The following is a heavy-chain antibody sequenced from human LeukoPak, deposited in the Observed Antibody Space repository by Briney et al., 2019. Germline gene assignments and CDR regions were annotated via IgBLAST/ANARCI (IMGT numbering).Heavy chain of an antibody. Sequence: PSETLSLTCAVYGGSFSGYYWSWIRQPPGKGLEWIGYIYYSGSTNYNPSLKSRVTISVDTSKNQFSLKLSSVTAADTAVYYCARDSRRYDSSGSWYYYYYGMDVWGQGTTVTVSS. V-gene: IGHV4-59*01. CDR1: GGSFSGYY. D-gene: IGHD3-22*01. CDR2: IYYSGST. CDR3: ARDSRRYDSSGSWYYYYYGMDV. J-gene: IGHJ6*02.